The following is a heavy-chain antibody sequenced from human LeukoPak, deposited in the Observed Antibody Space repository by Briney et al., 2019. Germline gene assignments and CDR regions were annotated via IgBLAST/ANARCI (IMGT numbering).Heavy chain of an antibody. CDR2: IYTSGST. CDR1: GDSISSARYY. D-gene: IGHD1-26*01. J-gene: IGHJ4*02. Sequence: SQTLSLTCSVSGDSISSARYYWSWIRQPAGKGLEWIGRIYTSGSTDYNPSLKSRVTISVDTSKNQFSLKLSSVTAAETAVYYCASGGSGSSSGLVGYWGQGTLVTVSS. CDR3: ASGGSGSSSGLVGY. V-gene: IGHV4-61*02.